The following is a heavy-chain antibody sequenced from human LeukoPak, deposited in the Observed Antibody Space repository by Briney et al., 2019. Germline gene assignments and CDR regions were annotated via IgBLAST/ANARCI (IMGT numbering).Heavy chain of an antibody. J-gene: IGHJ4*02. D-gene: IGHD2-2*02. CDR1: GFTFSSYG. CDR3: AREWATIPYFDY. CDR2: IWYDGSNK. Sequence: GRSLRLSCAASGFTFSSYGMHWVRQAPGKGLEWGAVIWYDGSNKYYADSVRGRFTISRDNSKNTLYLQMNSLRAEDTAVYYCAREWATIPYFDYWGQGTLVTVSS. V-gene: IGHV3-33*01.